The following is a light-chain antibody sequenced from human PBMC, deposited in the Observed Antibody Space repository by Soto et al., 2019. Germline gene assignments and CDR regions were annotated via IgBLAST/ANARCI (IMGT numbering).Light chain of an antibody. CDR2: AAS. CDR1: QDIGND. V-gene: IGKV1-17*01. J-gene: IGKJ1*01. CDR3: LQNNSYPRA. Sequence: DIQMTQSPSSLSASVGDRVTITCRASQDIGNDLGWYQQKPGKAPKRLIYAASSLESGVPARFSGSGSGTEFTLTISSLQPEDFATYYCLQNNSYPRAFGQGTKVDIK.